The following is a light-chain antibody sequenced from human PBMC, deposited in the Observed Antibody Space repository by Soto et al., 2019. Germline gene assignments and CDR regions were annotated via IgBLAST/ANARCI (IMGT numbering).Light chain of an antibody. J-gene: IGLJ2*01. CDR3: GTWDSNLTAAV. Sequence: QSVLTQPPSVSAAPGQTVTISCSGSSSNIGNNYVSWYQQLPGTAPKLLIYDNNKRPSGIPDRFSGSKSGTSATLGITGLQTGDEADYYCGTWDSNLTAAVFGGGTKLTVL. CDR2: DNN. CDR1: SSNIGNNY. V-gene: IGLV1-51*01.